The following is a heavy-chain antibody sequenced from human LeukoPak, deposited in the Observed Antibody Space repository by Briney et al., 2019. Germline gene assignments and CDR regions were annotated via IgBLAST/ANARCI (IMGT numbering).Heavy chain of an antibody. Sequence: ASVKVSCKASGYTFTGYYMHWVRQAPGQGLEWMGWINPNSGGTNYAQKFQGRVTMTRDTSISTAYMELSRLRFDDTAVYYCARRGSYVQDAFDIWGQGTMVTVSS. V-gene: IGHV1-2*02. CDR3: ARRGSYVQDAFDI. J-gene: IGHJ3*02. CDR2: INPNSGGT. CDR1: GYTFTGYY. D-gene: IGHD1-26*01.